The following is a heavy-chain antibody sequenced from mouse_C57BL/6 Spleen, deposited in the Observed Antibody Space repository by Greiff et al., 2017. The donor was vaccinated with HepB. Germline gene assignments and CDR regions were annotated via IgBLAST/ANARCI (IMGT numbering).Heavy chain of an antibody. V-gene: IGHV1-81*01. CDR3: ASGESSPAWFAY. CDR2: IYPRSGNT. Sequence: VQLQQSGAELARPGASVKLSCKASGYTFTSYGISWVKQRTGQGLEWIGEIYPRSGNTYYNEKFKGKATLTADKSSSTAYMELRSLTSEDSAVYFCASGESSPAWFAYWGQGTLVTVSA. D-gene: IGHD1-1*01. CDR1: GYTFTSYG. J-gene: IGHJ3*01.